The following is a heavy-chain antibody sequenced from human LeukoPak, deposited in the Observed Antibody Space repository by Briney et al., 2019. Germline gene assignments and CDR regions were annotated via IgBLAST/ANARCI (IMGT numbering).Heavy chain of an antibody. CDR2: ITYDGGNK. Sequence: GGSLRLSCAASGFTFSSYGMHWVRQAPGKGLEWVAVITYDGGNKYHADSVKGRFTISRDNSKNTLYLQMNSLRAEDTAVYYCAKDLGSSSSAYGMDVWGQGTTVTVSS. V-gene: IGHV3-30*18. CDR3: AKDLGSSSSAYGMDV. J-gene: IGHJ6*02. CDR1: GFTFSSYG. D-gene: IGHD6-13*01.